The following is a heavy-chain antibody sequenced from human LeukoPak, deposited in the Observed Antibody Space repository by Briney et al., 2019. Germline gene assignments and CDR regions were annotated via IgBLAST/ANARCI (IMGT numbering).Heavy chain of an antibody. CDR1: GGSISRYY. CDR3: TRPPPDDYSSGCYPPTTYYYGMDV. J-gene: IGHJ6*02. D-gene: IGHD6-19*01. Sequence: SETLSLTCTVSGGSISRYYWSWIRQPPGKGLEWIGYIYYSGSTNYNPSLKSRVTISVDTSKNQFSLKLTSATAEDTAFYSCTRPPPDDYSSGCYPPTTYYYGMDVWGQGTTVTVSS. V-gene: IGHV4-59*01. CDR2: IYYSGST.